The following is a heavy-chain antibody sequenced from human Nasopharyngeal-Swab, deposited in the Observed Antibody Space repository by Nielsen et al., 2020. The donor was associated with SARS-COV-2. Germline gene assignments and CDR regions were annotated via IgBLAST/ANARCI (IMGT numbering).Heavy chain of an antibody. Sequence: GESLKISCAASGLTFDNHWMTWVRQAPGKGLEWVATIEPDGSEKYYVDSVKGRFTISRDNAKNSLYLQVNSLRAEDTAVYFCARDLSWNFDYWGQGTLITVSS. CDR2: IEPDGSEK. J-gene: IGHJ4*02. CDR3: ARDLSWNFDY. V-gene: IGHV3-7*01. CDR1: GLTFDNHW. D-gene: IGHD6-13*01.